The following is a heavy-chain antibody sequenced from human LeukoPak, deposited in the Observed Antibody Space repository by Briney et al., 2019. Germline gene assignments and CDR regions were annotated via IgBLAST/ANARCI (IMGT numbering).Heavy chain of an antibody. Sequence: GGSLRLSCAASGFNFGSYSMNWVRQAPGKGLEWVSVVYSGGNTYHADSVKGRFTISRDNSKNTLYHQMSSLRAEDRAVYYCARHFGVISKGVYYYYYGLDVWGQGTTVTVSS. V-gene: IGHV3-66*04. J-gene: IGHJ6*02. CDR2: VYSGGNT. D-gene: IGHD3-3*01. CDR1: GFNFGSYS. CDR3: ARHFGVISKGVYYYYYGLDV.